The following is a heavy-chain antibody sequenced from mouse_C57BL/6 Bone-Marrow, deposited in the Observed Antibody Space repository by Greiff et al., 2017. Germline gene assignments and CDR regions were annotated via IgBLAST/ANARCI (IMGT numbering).Heavy chain of an antibody. D-gene: IGHD2-3*01. CDR1: GYAFSSYW. V-gene: IGHV1-80*01. J-gene: IGHJ1*03. Sequence: QVQLQQSGAELVKPGASVKISCKASGYAFSSYWMNWVKQRPGKGLEWIGQIYPGDGDTNYNGKFKGKATLTADKSSSTAYMQLSSLTSEDSAVYFCARFEGYGPYWYFDVWGTGTTVTVSS. CDR2: IYPGDGDT. CDR3: ARFEGYGPYWYFDV.